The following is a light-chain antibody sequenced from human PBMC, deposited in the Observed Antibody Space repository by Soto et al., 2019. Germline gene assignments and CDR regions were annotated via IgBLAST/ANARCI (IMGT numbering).Light chain of an antibody. J-gene: IGLJ2*01. CDR3: SSYTSTSAVV. CDR2: EVT. Sequence: QSVLTQPASVSGSPGQSITISCTGSTSDVGGFDYVAWYQQHPGKAPKVMIYEVTNRPSGVSPRFSGSKSGNTASLTISGLQVEDEADYYCSSYTSTSAVVFGGGTKLTVL. V-gene: IGLV2-14*01. CDR1: TSDVGGFDY.